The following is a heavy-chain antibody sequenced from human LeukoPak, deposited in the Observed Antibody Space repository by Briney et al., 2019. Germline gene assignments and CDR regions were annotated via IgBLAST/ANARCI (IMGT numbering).Heavy chain of an antibody. CDR2: INAGNGNT. CDR3: ARGLYSSSVFSTNEIAPSYYMDV. CDR1: GYTFTSYA. D-gene: IGHD6-6*01. Sequence: ASVKVSCKASGYTFTSYAMHWVRQAPGQRLEWMGWINAGNGNTKYSQKFQGRVTITRNTSISTAYMELSSLRSEDTAVYYCARGLYSSSVFSTNEIAPSYYMDVWGKGTTVTVSS. J-gene: IGHJ6*03. V-gene: IGHV1-3*01.